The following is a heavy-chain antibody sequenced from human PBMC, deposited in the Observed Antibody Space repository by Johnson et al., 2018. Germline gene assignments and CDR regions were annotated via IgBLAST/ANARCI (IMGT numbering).Heavy chain of an antibody. CDR2: INPRTSST. J-gene: IGHJ5*02. D-gene: IGHD4-17*01. CDR3: AGGSDDYGET. Sequence: VQLVESGAEVKKPGASVKVSCKASGYTFTSYYMHWVRLAPGQGLDWMGIINPRTSSTTYAQKFQGRVTLTRDTSTTTIYMELSSLTSEDTAVYYCAGGSDDYGETWGQGTLVTVSS. CDR1: GYTFTSYY. V-gene: IGHV1-46*01.